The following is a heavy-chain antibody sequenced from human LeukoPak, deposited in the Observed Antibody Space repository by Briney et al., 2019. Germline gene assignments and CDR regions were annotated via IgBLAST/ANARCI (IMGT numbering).Heavy chain of an antibody. D-gene: IGHD3-22*01. CDR1: GYSISSGYY. V-gene: IGHV4-38-2*02. J-gene: IGHJ4*02. CDR2: IYHSGST. Sequence: PSETLSLTCTVSGYSISSGYYWGWIRQPPGKGLEWIGSIYHSGSTYYNPSLKSRVTISVDTSKNRFSLKLSSVTAADTAVYYCARSPLYDSSGYYSDWGQGTLVTVSS. CDR3: ARSPLYDSSGYYSD.